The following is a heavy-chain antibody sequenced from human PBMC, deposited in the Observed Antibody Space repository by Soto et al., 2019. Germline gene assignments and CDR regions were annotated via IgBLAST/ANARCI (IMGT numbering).Heavy chain of an antibody. CDR2: IYHSGSA. CDR1: GGAISSGDYY. Sequence: SETLSLTCSVSGGAISSGDYYWSWIRQHPGKGLEWIGYIYHSGSAYYNPSLKSRLKMSVDTSKNQFYLNLTSVTAADTAVYYCARDEIWGYVWIDPWSPGTLVTVSS. V-gene: IGHV4-31*03. J-gene: IGHJ5*02. D-gene: IGHD7-27*01. CDR3: ARDEIWGYVWIDP.